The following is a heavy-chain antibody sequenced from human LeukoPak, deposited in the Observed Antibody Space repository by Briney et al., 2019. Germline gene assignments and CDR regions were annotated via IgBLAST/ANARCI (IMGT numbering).Heavy chain of an antibody. V-gene: IGHV4-39*07. CDR2: IYYSGST. J-gene: IGHJ6*03. CDR3: ARGRGIAARYYYYMDV. CDR1: GGSISSSSYY. Sequence: SETLSLTCTVSGGSISSSSYYWGWIRQPPGKGLEWIGSIYYSGSTNYNPSLKSRVTISVDTSKNQFSLKLSSVTAADTAVYYCARGRGIAARYYYYMDVWGKGTTVTVSS. D-gene: IGHD6-6*01.